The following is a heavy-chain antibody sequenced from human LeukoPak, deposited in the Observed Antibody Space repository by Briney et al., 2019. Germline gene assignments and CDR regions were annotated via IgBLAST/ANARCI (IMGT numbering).Heavy chain of an antibody. J-gene: IGHJ4*02. V-gene: IGHV3-7*01. CDR2: IKQDGSEK. Sequence: PGGSLRLSCAASGFTFSSYWMSWVRQAPGKGLEWVANIKQDGSEKYYVDSVKGRFTISRDNAKNSLYLQMNSLRAEDTAVYYCARVKGMGSSGYYYFDYWGQGTLVTVSS. D-gene: IGHD3-22*01. CDR3: ARVKGMGSSGYYYFDY. CDR1: GFTFSSYW.